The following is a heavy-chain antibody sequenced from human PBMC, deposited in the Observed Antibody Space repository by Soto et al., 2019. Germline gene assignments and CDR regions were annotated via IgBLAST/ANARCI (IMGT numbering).Heavy chain of an antibody. Sequence: ASVKVSCKASGYTFTSYAMHWVRQAPGQRLEWMGWINAGNGNTKYSQKFQGRVTITRDTSASTAYMELSSLRSEDTAVYYCARDQWLERGSFDYWGQGTLVTVS. CDR1: GYTFTSYA. V-gene: IGHV1-3*01. J-gene: IGHJ4*02. CDR2: INAGNGNT. D-gene: IGHD6-19*01. CDR3: ARDQWLERGSFDY.